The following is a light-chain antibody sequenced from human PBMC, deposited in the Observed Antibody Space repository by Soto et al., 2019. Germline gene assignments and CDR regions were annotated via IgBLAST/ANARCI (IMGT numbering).Light chain of an antibody. Sequence: DIQMTQSPSSLSASVGDRVTITCRASQGISNYLAWYQQKPGKVPKLLIYAASTLPSGVASRFSGSGSGTDFTLTISSLQPEDVATYYCQKYYSASFTFGPGTKVDIK. J-gene: IGKJ3*01. CDR1: QGISNY. CDR3: QKYYSASFT. CDR2: AAS. V-gene: IGKV1-27*01.